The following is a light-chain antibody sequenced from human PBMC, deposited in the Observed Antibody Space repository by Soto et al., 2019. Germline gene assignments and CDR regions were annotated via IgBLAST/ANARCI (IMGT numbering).Light chain of an antibody. V-gene: IGKV3-15*01. J-gene: IGKJ1*01. Sequence: EIVMTQSPATLSVSPGERATLSCRASQSVSSNLAWYQQKPCQAPRLLIYGASTRATGIPARFSGSGSGTEFTLTISSLQSADFAVYYCQQYNNWPQTFGQGTKVEIK. CDR3: QQYNNWPQT. CDR2: GAS. CDR1: QSVSSN.